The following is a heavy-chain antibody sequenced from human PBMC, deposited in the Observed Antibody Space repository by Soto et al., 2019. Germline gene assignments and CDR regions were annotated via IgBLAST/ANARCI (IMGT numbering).Heavy chain of an antibody. V-gene: IGHV4-39*01. J-gene: IGHJ5*02. CDR2: IYYSGST. CDR3: ARRPIAVATNWFDP. D-gene: IGHD6-19*01. CDR1: GGSISSSSYY. Sequence: SETLSLTCTVSGGSISSSSYYWGWIRQPPGKGLEWIGSIYYSGSTYYNPSLKSRVTISVDTSKNQFSLKLSSVTAADTAVYYCARRPIAVATNWFDPWGQGTLVTVSS.